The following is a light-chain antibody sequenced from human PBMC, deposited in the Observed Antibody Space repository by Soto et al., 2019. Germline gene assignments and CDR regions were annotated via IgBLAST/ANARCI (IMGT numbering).Light chain of an antibody. V-gene: IGLV2-8*01. Sequence: QSALTQPPSASGSPGQSVTISCTGTSSDVGGYNYVSWYQQHPGKAPKLMIYEVSKRPSGVPDRFSGSKSGNTASLTVSGPQAEDEADYYCSSYAGSNNFVLFGGGTKLTVL. CDR1: SSDVGGYNY. CDR2: EVS. CDR3: SSYAGSNNFVL. J-gene: IGLJ2*01.